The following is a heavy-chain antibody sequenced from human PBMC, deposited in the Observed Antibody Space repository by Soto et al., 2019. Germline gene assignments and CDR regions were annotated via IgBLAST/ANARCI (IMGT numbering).Heavy chain of an antibody. J-gene: IGHJ4*02. CDR1: GLTFSSYA. V-gene: IGHV3-23*01. Sequence: GGSLRLSCAASGLTFSSYAMSWVRQAPGKGLEWVSAISGSGGSTYYADSVKGRFTISRDNSKNTLYLQMNSLRAEDTAVYYCARKKDYYDSSGYYKEMDYWGQGTLVTVSS. CDR3: ARKKDYYDSSGYYKEMDY. CDR2: ISGSGGST. D-gene: IGHD3-22*01.